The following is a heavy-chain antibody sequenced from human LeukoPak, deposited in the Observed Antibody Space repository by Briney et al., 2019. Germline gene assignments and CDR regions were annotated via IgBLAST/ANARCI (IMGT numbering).Heavy chain of an antibody. D-gene: IGHD4-17*01. CDR2: INHSGST. V-gene: IGHV4-34*01. CDR1: GGSFSGYY. CDR3: AREHDYGDSRGFDY. Sequence: SETLSLTCAVYGGSFSGYYWSWIRQPPGKGLEWIGEINHSGSTNYNPSLKSRVTISVDTSKNQFSPKLSSVTAADTAVYYCAREHDYGDSRGFDYWGQGTLVTVSS. J-gene: IGHJ4*02.